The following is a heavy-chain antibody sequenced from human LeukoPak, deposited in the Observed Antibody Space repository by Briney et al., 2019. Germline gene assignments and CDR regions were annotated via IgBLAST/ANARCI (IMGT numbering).Heavy chain of an antibody. CDR3: AKDWNWAIDY. V-gene: IGHV3-23*01. D-gene: IGHD1-7*01. J-gene: IGHJ4*02. Sequence: GGCLRLSCAASGVTFSVFTIGAGCGPPGERVRRVSSIFLSGGEIHYADSVRGRFTISRDNSKNTLFLQMHNLRVEHMAVLYCAKDWNWAIDYWGQGTLVTDPS. CDR2: IFLSGGEI. CDR1: GVTFSVFT.